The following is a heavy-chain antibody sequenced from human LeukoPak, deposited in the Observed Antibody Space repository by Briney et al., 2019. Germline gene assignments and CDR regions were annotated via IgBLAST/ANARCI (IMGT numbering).Heavy chain of an antibody. CDR3: ARGRQTYYYDSSGNGPFDY. D-gene: IGHD3-22*01. V-gene: IGHV4-34*01. CDR1: GGSFSGYY. CDR2: INHSGST. J-gene: IGHJ4*02. Sequence: SETLSLTCAVYGGSFSGYYWSWIRQPPGKGLGWIGEINHSGSTNYNPSLKSRVTISVDTSKNQFSLKLSSVTAADTAVYYCARGRQTYYYDSSGNGPFDYWGQGTLVTVSS.